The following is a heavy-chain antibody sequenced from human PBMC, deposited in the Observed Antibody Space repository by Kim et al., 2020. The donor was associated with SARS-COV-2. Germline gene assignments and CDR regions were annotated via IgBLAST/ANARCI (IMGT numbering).Heavy chain of an antibody. Sequence: SETLSLTCTVSGGSISSSSYYWGWIRQPPGKGLEWIGSIYYSGSTYYNPSLKSRVTISVDTSKNQFSLKLSSVTAADTAVYYCARHWRKGDYFFGYWGQGTLVTVSS. CDR2: IYYSGST. D-gene: IGHD4-17*01. CDR1: GGSISSSSYY. CDR3: ARHWRKGDYFFGY. V-gene: IGHV4-39*01. J-gene: IGHJ4*02.